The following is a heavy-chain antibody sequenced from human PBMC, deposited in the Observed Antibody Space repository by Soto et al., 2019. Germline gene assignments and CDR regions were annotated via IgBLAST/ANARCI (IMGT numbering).Heavy chain of an antibody. CDR3: ARDLVDIVATITMDV. Sequence: AASVKVSCKASGYTFTGYYMHWVRQAPGQGLEWMGWINPNSGGTNYAQKFQGRVTMTRDTSISTAYMELSRLRSDDTAVYYCARDLVDIVATITMDVWGQGTTVTVSS. CDR1: GYTFTGYY. CDR2: INPNSGGT. D-gene: IGHD5-12*01. J-gene: IGHJ6*02. V-gene: IGHV1-2*02.